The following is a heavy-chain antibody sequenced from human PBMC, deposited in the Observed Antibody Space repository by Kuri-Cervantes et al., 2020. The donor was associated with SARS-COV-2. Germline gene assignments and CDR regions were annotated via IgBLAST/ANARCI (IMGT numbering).Heavy chain of an antibody. CDR2: IKQDGSEK. Sequence: ETLSLTCTVSGGSISSYYWSWVRQAPGKGLEWVANIKQDGSEKYYVDSVKGRFTISRDNAKNSLYLQMNSLRAEDTAVYYCARDSRGDLQYIYGLDVWGQGTTVTVSS. V-gene: IGHV3-7*03. CDR3: ARDSRGDLQYIYGLDV. J-gene: IGHJ6*02. D-gene: IGHD3-10*01. CDR1: GGSISSYY.